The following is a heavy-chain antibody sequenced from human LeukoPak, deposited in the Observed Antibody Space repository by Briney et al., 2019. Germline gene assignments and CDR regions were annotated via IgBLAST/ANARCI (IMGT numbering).Heavy chain of an antibody. Sequence: PGGSLRLSCAASGFTFSSYSMNWVRQAPGKGLEWVSSISSSSSYIYYADSVKGRFTISRDNAKNSLYLQMNSLRAEDTAVYYCARGTPIVVVPAALYYFDYWGQRTLVTVSS. CDR3: ARGTPIVVVPAALYYFDY. CDR2: ISSSSSYI. CDR1: GFTFSSYS. D-gene: IGHD2-2*01. V-gene: IGHV3-21*01. J-gene: IGHJ4*02.